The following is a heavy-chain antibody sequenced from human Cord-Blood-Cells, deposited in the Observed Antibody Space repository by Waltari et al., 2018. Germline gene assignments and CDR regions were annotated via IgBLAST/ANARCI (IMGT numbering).Heavy chain of an antibody. J-gene: IGHJ5*02. Sequence: QVQLQQWGAGLLKPSETLSLTCAVYGGSFSGYYWSWIRQPPGKGLEWIGEINHSGSTNYNPSLKSRVTISVDTSKNQFSLKLSSVTAADTAVYYCARVKLVLNWFDPWGQGTLVTVSS. V-gene: IGHV4-34*01. CDR3: ARVKLVLNWFDP. CDR1: GGSFSGYY. CDR2: INHSGST. D-gene: IGHD6-6*01.